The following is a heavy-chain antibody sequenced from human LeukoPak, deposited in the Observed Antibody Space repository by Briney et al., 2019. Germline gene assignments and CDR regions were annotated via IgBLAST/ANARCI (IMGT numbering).Heavy chain of an antibody. CDR2: ISGRTTTT. D-gene: IGHD4-17*01. CDR1: GFTFATSA. V-gene: IGHV3-23*01. Sequence: PGGSLRLSCAASGFTFATSAMTWVRQAPGKGLEWVSAISGRTTTTYYTGSLKGRFIISRDNSRNTLYLQMNSLRAGDTAVYYCARTFGDYAHLDYWGQGTLVTVSS. CDR3: ARTFGDYAHLDY. J-gene: IGHJ4*02.